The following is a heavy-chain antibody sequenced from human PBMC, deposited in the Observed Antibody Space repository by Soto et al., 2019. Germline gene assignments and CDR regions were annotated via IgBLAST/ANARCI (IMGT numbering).Heavy chain of an antibody. D-gene: IGHD2-2*01. V-gene: IGHV4-59*01. Sequence: SETLSLTCTVSGGSISSYYWSWIRQPPGKGLEWIGYIYYSGSTNYNPSLKSRVTISVDTSKNQFSLKLSSVTAADTAVYYCARGGDIVVVPADKSWWFDPWGQGTLVTVSS. J-gene: IGHJ5*02. CDR1: GGSISSYY. CDR3: ARGGDIVVVPADKSWWFDP. CDR2: IYYSGST.